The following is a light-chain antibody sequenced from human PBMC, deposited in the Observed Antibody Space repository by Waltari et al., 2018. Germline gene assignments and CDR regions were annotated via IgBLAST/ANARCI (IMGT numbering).Light chain of an antibody. V-gene: IGKV3-20*01. CDR2: GAS. J-gene: IGKJ3*01. CDR3: QQYGSSQFT. Sequence: EIVLTQSPGTLSLSPGDRATLSCRASQSVSSNYLAWYQQKPDQGPRPLIYGASSRATGIRDRFSGSGSGTDFTLTISRLEPEDFAVYYCQQYGSSQFTFGPGTKVDIK. CDR1: QSVSSNY.